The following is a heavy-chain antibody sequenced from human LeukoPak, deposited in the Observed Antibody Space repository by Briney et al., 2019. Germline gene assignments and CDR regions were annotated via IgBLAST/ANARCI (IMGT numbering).Heavy chain of an antibody. Sequence: GGSLRLSCAASGFTFTNFEMNWVRQAPGKGLEWVSYISYSGSTTSYADSVKGRFTISRDNAKNSLYLQMNSLRAEDTALYYCARRAMIVVATPAVDYWGQGTLVTVSS. V-gene: IGHV3-48*03. CDR1: GFTFTNFE. CDR2: ISYSGSTT. D-gene: IGHD3-22*01. CDR3: ARRAMIVVATPAVDY. J-gene: IGHJ4*02.